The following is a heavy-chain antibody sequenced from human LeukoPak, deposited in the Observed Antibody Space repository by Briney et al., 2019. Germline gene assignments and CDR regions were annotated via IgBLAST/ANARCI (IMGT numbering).Heavy chain of an antibody. CDR1: GGSFSGYY. Sequence: SETLSLTCAVYGGSFSGYYWSWIRQPPGKGLEWTGEINHSGSTNYNPSLKSRVTISVDTSKNQFSLKLSSVTAADTAVYYCARYFLYGDHGLDAFDIWGQGTMVTVSS. J-gene: IGHJ3*02. CDR2: INHSGST. D-gene: IGHD4-17*01. CDR3: ARYFLYGDHGLDAFDI. V-gene: IGHV4-34*01.